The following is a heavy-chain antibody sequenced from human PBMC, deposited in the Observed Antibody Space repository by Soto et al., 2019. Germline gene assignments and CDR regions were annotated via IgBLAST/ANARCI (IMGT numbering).Heavy chain of an antibody. CDR2: ISSSSSYI. V-gene: IGHV3-21*01. CDR3: ASPYCSSTSCYTGYYYYGMDV. CDR1: GFTFSSYS. D-gene: IGHD2-2*02. Sequence: LRLSCAASGFTFSSYSMNWVRQAPGKGLEWVSSISSSSSYIYYADSVKGRFTISRDNAKNSLYLQMNSLRAEDTAVYYCASPYCSSTSCYTGYYYYGMDVWGQGTTVTVSS. J-gene: IGHJ6*02.